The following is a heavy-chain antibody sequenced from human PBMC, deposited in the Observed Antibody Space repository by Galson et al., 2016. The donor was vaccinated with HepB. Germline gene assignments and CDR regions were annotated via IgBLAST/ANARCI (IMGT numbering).Heavy chain of an antibody. Sequence: ETLSLTCTVSGGSISSSSYYWGWIRQPPGKGLEWIGSIYYSGSTYYNPSLKSRVTISEDTAKNQFSLKLNSVTAADTAVYFCARRHYSGWYNYFDFWGQGTLVTVSA. CDR3: ARRHYSGWYNYFDF. J-gene: IGHJ4*02. V-gene: IGHV4-39*01. CDR2: IYYSGST. D-gene: IGHD6-19*01. CDR1: GGSISSSSYY.